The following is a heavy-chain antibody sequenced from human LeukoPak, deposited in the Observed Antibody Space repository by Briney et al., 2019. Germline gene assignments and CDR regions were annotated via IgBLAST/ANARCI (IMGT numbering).Heavy chain of an antibody. CDR3: ARVGSYCTNDICHDY. D-gene: IGHD2-8*01. CDR2: SAYNGNT. Sequence: SAYNGNTNYAQKFQGRVTMTTDTSTSTAYMELRSLRSDDTAVYYCARVGSYCTNDICHDYWGQGTLVTVSS. V-gene: IGHV1-18*01. J-gene: IGHJ4*02.